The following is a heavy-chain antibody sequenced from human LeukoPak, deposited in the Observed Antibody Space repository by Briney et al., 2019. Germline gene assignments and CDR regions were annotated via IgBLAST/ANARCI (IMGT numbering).Heavy chain of an antibody. D-gene: IGHD2-15*01. CDR1: GFSFSSYG. Sequence: GRSLRLSCAASGFSFSSYGMHWVRQAPGKGLEWVAVLWYDGNNKYYADSVKGRFTISRDTSKYTVYLQMNTLRAEDTAVYYCARGSCSGGSCYLIDNWGQGTLVTVSS. CDR3: ARGSCSGGSCYLIDN. V-gene: IGHV3-33*01. CDR2: LWYDGNNK. J-gene: IGHJ4*02.